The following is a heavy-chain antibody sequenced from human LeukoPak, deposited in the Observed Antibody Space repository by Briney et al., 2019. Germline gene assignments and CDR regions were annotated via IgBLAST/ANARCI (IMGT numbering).Heavy chain of an antibody. V-gene: IGHV7-4-1*02. CDR3: ASTNSYSSSWLDAFDI. J-gene: IGHJ3*02. CDR2: INTNTGNP. Sequence: ASVKVSCKASGYTFTSYAMNWVRQAPGQGLEWMGWINTNTGNPTYAQGFTGRFVFSLDTSVSTAYLQISSLKAEDTAVYYCASTNSYSSSWLDAFDIWGQGTMVTVSS. D-gene: IGHD6-13*01. CDR1: GYTFTSYA.